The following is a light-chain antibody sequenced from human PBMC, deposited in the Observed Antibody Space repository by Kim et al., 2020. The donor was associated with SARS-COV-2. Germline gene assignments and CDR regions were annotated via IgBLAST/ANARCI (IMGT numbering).Light chain of an antibody. Sequence: GSLALSPGESATLSCRASQSVSSKYLGWYQQKPGQAPRLLIYGASSRATGIPDRFSGSGSGTDFTLTISRLEPEDFAVYFCQQYRTFGQGTKLEIK. CDR1: QSVSSKY. V-gene: IGKV3-20*01. J-gene: IGKJ2*01. CDR2: GAS. CDR3: QQYRT.